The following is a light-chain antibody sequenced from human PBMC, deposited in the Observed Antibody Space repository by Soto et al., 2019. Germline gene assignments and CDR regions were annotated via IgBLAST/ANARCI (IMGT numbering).Light chain of an antibody. V-gene: IGKV4-1*01. CDR1: QSVLYSSNNKNY. J-gene: IGKJ3*01. CDR3: QQYYLTPQA. CDR2: WAS. Sequence: DIVMTQSPDSLAVSLGERATINCRSSQSVLYSSNNKNYLAWYQQKPGQPPKLLIYWASTRESGVPDRFSGGGYGTDFTLNISSLQAEDVAVYYCQQYYLTPQAFCPGTKVDI.